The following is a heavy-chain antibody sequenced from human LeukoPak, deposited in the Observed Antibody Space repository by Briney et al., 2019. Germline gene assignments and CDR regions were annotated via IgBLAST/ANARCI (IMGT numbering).Heavy chain of an antibody. CDR1: GFTFSSYG. D-gene: IGHD3-10*01. Sequence: GGSLRLSCAASGFTFSSYGMHWVRQAPGKGLEWVAVIWYDGSNKYYADSVKGRFTISRDNSKNTLYLQMNSLRAEDTAVYYCARDRRRGFGESFGWGQGTLVTVSS. CDR3: ARDRRRGFGESFG. V-gene: IGHV3-33*01. CDR2: IWYDGSNK. J-gene: IGHJ4*02.